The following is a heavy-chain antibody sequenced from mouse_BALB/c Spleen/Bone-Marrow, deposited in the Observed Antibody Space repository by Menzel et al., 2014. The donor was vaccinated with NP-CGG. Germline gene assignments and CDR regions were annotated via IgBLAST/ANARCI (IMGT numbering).Heavy chain of an antibody. CDR1: GFTFSSYG. CDR3: ARDSNDY. J-gene: IGHJ2*01. CDR2: INSNGGST. V-gene: IGHV5-6-3*01. Sequence: EVQRVESGGGLVQPGGSLKLSCAASGFTFSSYGMSWVRQTPDKRLELVATINSNGGSTYYPASVKGRFTISRDNAKNTLYLQMSSLKSEDTAMYYCARDSNDYWGQGTTLTVSS.